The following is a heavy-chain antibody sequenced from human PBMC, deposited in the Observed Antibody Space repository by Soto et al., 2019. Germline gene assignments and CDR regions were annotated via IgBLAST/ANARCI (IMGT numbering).Heavy chain of an antibody. CDR1: GFTFGGSA. J-gene: IGHJ4*02. Sequence: GGSLRLSCAASGFTFGGSAMHWVRQASGKGLEWVGHIRSKTNSYATAYAESVKGRFTISRDDSMNTAYLQMNSLKTEDTAVYSCTTQTDAVEWMVAQTDYNFDYWGRGTLVTVSS. D-gene: IGHD3-3*01. V-gene: IGHV3-73*01. CDR3: TTQTDAVEWMVAQTDYNFDY. CDR2: IRSKTNSYAT.